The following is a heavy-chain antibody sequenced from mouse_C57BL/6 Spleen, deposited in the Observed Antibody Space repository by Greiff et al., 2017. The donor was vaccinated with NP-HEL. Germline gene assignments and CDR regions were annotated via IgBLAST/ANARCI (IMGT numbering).Heavy chain of an antibody. D-gene: IGHD1-1*01. Sequence: EVQRVESGPELVKPGASVKIPCKASGYTFTDYNMDWVKQSHGKSLEWIGDINPNNGGTIYNQKFKGKATLTVDKSSSTAYMELRSLTSEDTAVYYCAIPNYYGSSLWYFDVWGTGTTVTVSS. V-gene: IGHV1-18*01. CDR1: GYTFTDYN. J-gene: IGHJ1*03. CDR2: INPNNGGT. CDR3: AIPNYYGSSLWYFDV.